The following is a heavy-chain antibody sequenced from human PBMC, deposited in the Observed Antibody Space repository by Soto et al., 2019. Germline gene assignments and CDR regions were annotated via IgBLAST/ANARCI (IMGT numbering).Heavy chain of an antibody. J-gene: IGHJ6*02. CDR2: IYPGYSDT. Sequence: GESLKISVKGSGYSFTSYWIGWLRHMPGKGLEWMGIIYPGYSDTRYSPSLQGQVTISADKSISTAYLQWSSLKASDTAMYYCARQTNYYGMDVWGQGTTVTVSS. CDR1: GYSFTSYW. V-gene: IGHV5-51*01. CDR3: ARQTNYYGMDV.